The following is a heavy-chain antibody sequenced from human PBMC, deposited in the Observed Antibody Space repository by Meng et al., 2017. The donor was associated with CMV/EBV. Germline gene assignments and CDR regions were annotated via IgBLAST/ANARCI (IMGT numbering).Heavy chain of an antibody. Sequence: GASLKISCAASGFTFSGAAMHWVRQASGKGLEWVGRIRSKANSYATAYAASVKGRFTISRDDSKNTAYLQMNSLKTEDTAVYYCTNLNYDTWGQGTLVTVSS. J-gene: IGHJ4*02. CDR1: GFTFSGAA. CDR2: IRSKANSYAT. V-gene: IGHV3-73*01. CDR3: TNLNYDT. D-gene: IGHD3-9*01.